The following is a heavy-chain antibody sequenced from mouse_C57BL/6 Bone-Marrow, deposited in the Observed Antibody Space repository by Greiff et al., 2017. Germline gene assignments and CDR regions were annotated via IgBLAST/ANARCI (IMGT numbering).Heavy chain of an antibody. CDR2: ISYDGSN. Sequence: EVQLVESGPGLVKPSQSLSLTCSVTGYSITSGYYWNWIRQFPGNKLEWMGYISYDGSNNYNPSLKNRISITRDTSKNQFFLKLNSVTTEDTATYYCARAFYDYDFFYAMDYWGQGTSVTVSS. D-gene: IGHD2-4*01. CDR3: ARAFYDYDFFYAMDY. CDR1: GYSITSGYY. V-gene: IGHV3-6*01. J-gene: IGHJ4*01.